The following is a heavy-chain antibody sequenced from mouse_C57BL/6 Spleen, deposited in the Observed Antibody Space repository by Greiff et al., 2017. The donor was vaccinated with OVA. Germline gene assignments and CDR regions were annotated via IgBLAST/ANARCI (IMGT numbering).Heavy chain of an antibody. D-gene: IGHD2-1*01. J-gene: IGHJ4*01. CDR3: ARKREGGNYAAMDY. V-gene: IGHV1-81*01. CDR1: GYTFTSYG. Sequence: VKLVESGAELARPGASVKLSCKASGYTFTSYGISWVKQRTGQGLEWIGEIYPRSGNTYYNEKFKGKATLTADKSSSTAYMELRSLTSEDSAVYFCARKREGGNYAAMDYWGQGTSVTVSS. CDR2: IYPRSGNT.